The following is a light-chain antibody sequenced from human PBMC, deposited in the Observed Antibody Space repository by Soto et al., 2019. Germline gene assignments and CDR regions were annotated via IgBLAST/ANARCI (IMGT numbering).Light chain of an antibody. CDR3: SSYTSSGTLYV. CDR2: EVS. Sequence: QSVLTQPASVSGSPGQSITISCTGTSSDVGGYNYVSWYRRHPGKAPKLMIYEVSNRPSGVSNRFSGSKSGNTASLTISGLQAEDEADYYCSSYTSSGTLYVFGTGTKVTVL. V-gene: IGLV2-14*01. CDR1: SSDVGGYNY. J-gene: IGLJ1*01.